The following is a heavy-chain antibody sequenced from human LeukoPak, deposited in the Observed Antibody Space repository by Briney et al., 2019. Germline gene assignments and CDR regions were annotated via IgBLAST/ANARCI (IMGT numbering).Heavy chain of an antibody. V-gene: IGHV4-59*01. CDR1: GGSISSYY. D-gene: IGHD3-10*01. J-gene: IGHJ6*03. Sequence: SETLSLTCTVSGGSISSYYWSWIRQPPGKGLEWIGYIYYSGSTNYNPSLKSRVTISVDTSKNQFSLKLSSVTAADTAVYYCARARATYYYGSGSYYIPLKYYYYYMDVWGKGTTVTISS. CDR2: IYYSGST. CDR3: ARARATYYYGSGSYYIPLKYYYYYMDV.